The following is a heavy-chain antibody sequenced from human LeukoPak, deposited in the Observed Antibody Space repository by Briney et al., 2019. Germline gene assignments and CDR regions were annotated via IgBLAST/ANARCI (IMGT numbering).Heavy chain of an antibody. J-gene: IGHJ4*02. D-gene: IGHD3-10*01. Sequence: SETLSLTCAVSGYSISSGYYWGWIRPPPGKGLEWIGIIYHSGSTYYNPSLKSRVTISVDTSKNQFSLKLSSVTAADTAVYYCAREGERITMVRGVIKGFDYWGQGTLVTVSS. CDR3: AREGERITMVRGVIKGFDY. CDR1: GYSISSGYY. CDR2: IYHSGST. V-gene: IGHV4-38-2*02.